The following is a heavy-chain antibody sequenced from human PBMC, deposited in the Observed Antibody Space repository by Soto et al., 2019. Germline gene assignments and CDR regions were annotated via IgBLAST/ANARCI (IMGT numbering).Heavy chain of an antibody. D-gene: IGHD3-10*01. V-gene: IGHV3-33*06. J-gene: IGHJ4*02. Sequence: PGGSLRLSCAASGFTFSSYGMHWVRQAPGKGLEWVAVIWYDGSNKYYADSVKGRFTISRDNSKNTLYLQMNSLRAEDTAVYYCAKDRRRGSALVDYWGQGTLVTVSS. CDR1: GFTFSSYG. CDR2: IWYDGSNK. CDR3: AKDRRRGSALVDY.